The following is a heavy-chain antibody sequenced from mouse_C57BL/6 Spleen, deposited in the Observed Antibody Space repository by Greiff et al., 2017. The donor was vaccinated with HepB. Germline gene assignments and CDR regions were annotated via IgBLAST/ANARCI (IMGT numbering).Heavy chain of an antibody. CDR2: IYPGDGDT. Sequence: VQLQQSGPELVKPGASVKISCKASGYAFSSSWMNWVKQRPGKGLEWIGRIYPGDGDTNYNGKFKGKATLTADKSSSTAYMQLSSLTSEDSAVYFCARSDYGRGSAMDCWGQGTSVTVSS. J-gene: IGHJ4*01. CDR1: GYAFSSSW. V-gene: IGHV1-82*01. CDR3: ARSDYGRGSAMDC. D-gene: IGHD2-4*01.